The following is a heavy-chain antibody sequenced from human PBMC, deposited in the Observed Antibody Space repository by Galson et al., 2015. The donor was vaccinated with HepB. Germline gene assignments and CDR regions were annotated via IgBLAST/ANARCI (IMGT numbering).Heavy chain of an antibody. Sequence: CAASGFTFSTYAMSWVRQAPGKGLEWVSTISASGGSTYYADSVKGRFTISRDNSKNTLYLQMNSLRAEDTAVYYCAKPGGGPNREFDYWGQGTLVTVSS. CDR2: ISASGGST. D-gene: IGHD2-8*02. J-gene: IGHJ4*02. CDR3: AKPGGGPNREFDY. CDR1: GFTFSTYA. V-gene: IGHV3-23*01.